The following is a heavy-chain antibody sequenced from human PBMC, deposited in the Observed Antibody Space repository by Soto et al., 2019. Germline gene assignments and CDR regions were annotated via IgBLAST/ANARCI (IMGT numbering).Heavy chain of an antibody. Sequence: PGGSLRLSCAASGFTFSAYAMTWVRQAPGKGLEWVSAISRSGDSTYYADSVKGRFTISRDNSKNTLYLQMSSLRAEDTAVNYCAKDPRGGSRWFDPWGQGTLVTVSS. CDR1: GFTFSAYA. D-gene: IGHD3-10*01. CDR2: ISRSGDST. CDR3: AKDPRGGSRWFDP. J-gene: IGHJ5*02. V-gene: IGHV3-23*01.